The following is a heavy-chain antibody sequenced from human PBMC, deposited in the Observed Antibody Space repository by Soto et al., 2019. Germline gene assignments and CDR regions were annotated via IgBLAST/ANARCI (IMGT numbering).Heavy chain of an antibody. D-gene: IGHD4-17*01. Sequence: GGSLRLSCAASGFTFNSYAMSWVRQAPGKGLERVSAISSRGGRTHYADSVKGRFTISRDNSKNTLYLQVNSLRAEDTAVYYCAKDHGPYGDGLDYWGQGTLVTVSS. J-gene: IGHJ4*02. CDR2: ISSRGGRT. CDR3: AKDHGPYGDGLDY. V-gene: IGHV3-23*01. CDR1: GFTFNSYA.